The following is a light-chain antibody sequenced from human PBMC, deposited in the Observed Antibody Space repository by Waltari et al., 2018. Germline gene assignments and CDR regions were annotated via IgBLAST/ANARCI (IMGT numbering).Light chain of an antibody. J-gene: IGKJ2*01. CDR3: QQYNNGPT. V-gene: IGKV3-15*01. Sequence: EIVMTQSPATLSVSPGERATLSCRASQSISSDLAWYQQKPGQAPRLLIYGASTRATGIPARCSGSGSGTEFTLTISSLQSEDFAVYYCQQYNNGPTFGQGTKLGIK. CDR1: QSISSD. CDR2: GAS.